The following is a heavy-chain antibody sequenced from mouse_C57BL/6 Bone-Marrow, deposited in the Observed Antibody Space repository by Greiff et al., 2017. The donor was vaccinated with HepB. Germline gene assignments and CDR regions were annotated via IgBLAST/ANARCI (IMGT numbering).Heavy chain of an antibody. CDR2: INPSTGGT. CDR3: ASLLLRHYYAMDY. V-gene: IGHV1-42*01. CDR1: GYSFTGYY. D-gene: IGHD1-1*01. Sequence: VQLQQSGPELVKPGASVKISCKASGYSFTGYYMNWVKQSPEKSLEWIGEINPSTGGTTYNQKFKAKATLTVDKSSSTAYMQLKSLTSEDSAVYYCASLLLRHYYAMDYWGQGTSVTVSS. J-gene: IGHJ4*01.